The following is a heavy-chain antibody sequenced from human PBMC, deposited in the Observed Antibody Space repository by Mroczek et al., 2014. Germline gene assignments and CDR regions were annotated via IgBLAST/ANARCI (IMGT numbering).Heavy chain of an antibody. V-gene: IGHV3-23*01. J-gene: IGHJ6*02. CDR3: AKDGVVPAATALYYYYGMDV. CDR2: ISGSGGST. Sequence: ESGGGLVQPGGSLRLSCAASGFTFSSYAMSWVRQAPGKGLEWVSAISGSGGSTYYADSVKGRFTISRDNSKNTLYLQMNSLRAEDTAVYYCAKDGVVPAATALYYYYGMDVWGQGTTVTVSS. D-gene: IGHD2-2*01. CDR1: GFTFSSYA.